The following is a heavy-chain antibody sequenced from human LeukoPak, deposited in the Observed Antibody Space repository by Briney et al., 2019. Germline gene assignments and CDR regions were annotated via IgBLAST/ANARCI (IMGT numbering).Heavy chain of an antibody. CDR3: AGFSGYESLGYFDY. J-gene: IGHJ4*02. D-gene: IGHD5-12*01. Sequence: SETLSLTCTVSGGSISSYYWSWIRQPPGKGLEWIGYIYHSGSTNYNPSLKSRVTISVDTSKNQFSLKLSSVTAADTAVYYCAGFSGYESLGYFDYWGQGTLVTVSS. V-gene: IGHV4-59*01. CDR1: GGSISSYY. CDR2: IYHSGST.